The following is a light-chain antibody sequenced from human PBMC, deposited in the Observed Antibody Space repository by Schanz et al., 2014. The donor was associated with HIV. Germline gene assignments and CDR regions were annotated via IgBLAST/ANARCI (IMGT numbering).Light chain of an antibody. CDR2: SAS. Sequence: DIQMTQSPSTLSASVGDRVTLTCRASQSIGNSLAWFQVKPGRAPKLLIYSASGLRTGVPSTFSGSGSGTEFTLTITSLQPDDSASYYCQQYDSYPGTFGQGTQVEIK. J-gene: IGKJ1*01. CDR1: QSIGNS. V-gene: IGKV1-5*03. CDR3: QQYDSYPGT.